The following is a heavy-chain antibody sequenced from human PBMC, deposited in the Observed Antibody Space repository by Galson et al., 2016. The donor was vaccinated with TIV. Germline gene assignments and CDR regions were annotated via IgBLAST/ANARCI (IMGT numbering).Heavy chain of an antibody. Sequence: SESLSLTCTVSGGSISSYCWSWIRQPPGKGMEWNGYIYDSVSTNYNPSLEARFTISVDTSTNQFSLSLNSVTAADTAVYYCVRGAWGGYYSHWGQGTLVTVSS. CDR1: GGSISSYC. CDR3: VRGAWGGYYSH. D-gene: IGHD3-3*01. J-gene: IGHJ4*02. CDR2: IYDSVST. V-gene: IGHV4-59*01.